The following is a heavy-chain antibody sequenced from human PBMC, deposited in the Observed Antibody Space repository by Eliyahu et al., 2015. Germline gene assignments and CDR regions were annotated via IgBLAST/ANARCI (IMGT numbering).Heavy chain of an antibody. CDR1: GFXFXXYA. V-gene: IGHV3-23*01. CDR2: ISGGGGS. D-gene: IGHD3-3*01. J-gene: IGHJ3*02. Sequence: EVQLLESGGGLVQPGGSLXLSCEXSGFXFXXYAMSWVRQAPGKGLEWVSSISGGGGSFYGTSVKGRFTISRDNSKNTLDLQMNSLRADDTAVYYCAKMPQRPLLSDPWSDYYPAFDIWGRGTVVTVSS. CDR3: AKMPQRPLLSDPWSDYYPAFDI.